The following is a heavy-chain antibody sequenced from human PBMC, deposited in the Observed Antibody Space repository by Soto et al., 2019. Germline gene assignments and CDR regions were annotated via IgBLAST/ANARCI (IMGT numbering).Heavy chain of an antibody. CDR1: GFTFSSYG. CDR2: IWYDGSNK. V-gene: IGHV3-33*01. J-gene: IGHJ3*02. Sequence: QVQLVESGGGVVQPGRSLRLSCAASGFTFSSYGMHWVRQAPGKGLEWVAVIWYDGSNKYYADSVKGRFTISRDNSKNTLYLQMNSLRAEDTAVYYCARVGDCSSTSCYRVDAFEILGQGTMVTVSS. CDR3: ARVGDCSSTSCYRVDAFEI. D-gene: IGHD2-2*02.